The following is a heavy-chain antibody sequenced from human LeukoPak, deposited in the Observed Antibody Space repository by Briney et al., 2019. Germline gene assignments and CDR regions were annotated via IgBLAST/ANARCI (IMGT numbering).Heavy chain of an antibody. Sequence: PGRSLRLSCAASGFTFSNAGMSWVRQAPGKWLEWGGRIKSKTAGRTRDYAAPVKGRFTISRDDSKNTLYLQMNSLKTEDTAVYYCTTDWWGGSPAVGAFDIWGQGTMVTVSS. CDR2: IKSKTAGRTR. CDR1: GFTFSNAG. J-gene: IGHJ3*02. V-gene: IGHV3-15*01. CDR3: TTDWWGGSPAVGAFDI. D-gene: IGHD1-26*01.